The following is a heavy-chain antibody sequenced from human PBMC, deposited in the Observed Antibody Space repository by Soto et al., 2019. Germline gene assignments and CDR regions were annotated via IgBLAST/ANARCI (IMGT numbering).Heavy chain of an antibody. J-gene: IGHJ5*02. V-gene: IGHV4-39*02. CDR2: IFYSGST. D-gene: IGHD3-22*01. Sequence: SETLSLTCTVSGDSITRSNFYWGWIRQPPGKGLEWLGSIFYSGSTFYNPALKSRVTFSVDTSKNHFSLKLSSVTAADTAVYYCARHKTTMLTVVSAFDPWGQGTRVT. CDR1: GDSITRSNFY. CDR3: ARHKTTMLTVVSAFDP.